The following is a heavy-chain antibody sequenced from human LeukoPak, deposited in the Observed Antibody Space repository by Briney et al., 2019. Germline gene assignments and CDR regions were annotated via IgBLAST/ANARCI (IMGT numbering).Heavy chain of an antibody. CDR2: INPSGGST. CDR3: ARDSSVAGDAFDI. V-gene: IGHV1-46*03. D-gene: IGHD2-15*01. J-gene: IGHJ3*02. CDR1: GYTFTSYY. Sequence: DSVKVSCKASGYTFTSYYMHWVRQAPGQGLEWMGIINPSGGSTSYAQKFQGRVTMTRYTSTSTVYMELSSLRSEDTAVYYCARDSSVAGDAFDIWGQGTLVTVSS.